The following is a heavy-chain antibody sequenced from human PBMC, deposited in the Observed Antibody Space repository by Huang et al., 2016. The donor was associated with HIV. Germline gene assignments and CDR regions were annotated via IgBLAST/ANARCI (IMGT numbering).Heavy chain of an antibody. CDR3: ARDTDGGRTFDI. V-gene: IGHV4-30-4*08. Sequence: QVQLQESGPGLVKPSQTLSLTCTVSGGAISSVGYYWSWIRQPPGKGLEGIGYIYASGSTYYNPPLKGRVTVSVDTSKNQFSRKLSSVTAADTAVYYCARDTDGGRTFDIWGQGTMVTVSS. D-gene: IGHD2-2*02. CDR1: GGAISSVGYY. J-gene: IGHJ3*02. CDR2: IYASGST.